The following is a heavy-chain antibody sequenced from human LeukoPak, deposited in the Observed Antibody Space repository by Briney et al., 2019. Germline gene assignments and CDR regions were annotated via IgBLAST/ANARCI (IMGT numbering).Heavy chain of an antibody. CDR3: ASHTRPSLDAFDI. V-gene: IGHV4-59*08. D-gene: IGHD6-25*01. Sequence: SETLSLTCTVSGGSISSYYWSWIRQPPGKGLEWIGYIYYSGSTNYNPSLKSRVTISVDTSKNQFSLKLSSVTAADTAIYYCASHTRPSLDAFDIWGQGTMVTVSS. J-gene: IGHJ3*02. CDR2: IYYSGST. CDR1: GGSISSYY.